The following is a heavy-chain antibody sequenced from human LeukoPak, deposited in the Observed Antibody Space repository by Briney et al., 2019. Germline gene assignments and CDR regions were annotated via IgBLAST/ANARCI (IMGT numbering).Heavy chain of an antibody. Sequence: GGSLRLSCAASGFTFINYAMTWVRQAPGKGLEWVSAISGSGGSTYYADSVKGRFTISRDNSKNTLYLQMNSLRAEDTAVYYCARSDTAMVTGYWGQGTLVTVSS. CDR1: GFTFINYA. CDR2: ISGSGGST. V-gene: IGHV3-23*01. CDR3: ARSDTAMVTGY. J-gene: IGHJ4*02. D-gene: IGHD5-18*01.